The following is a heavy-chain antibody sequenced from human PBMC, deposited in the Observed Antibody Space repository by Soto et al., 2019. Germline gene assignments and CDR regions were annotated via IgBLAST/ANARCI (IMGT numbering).Heavy chain of an antibody. Sequence: GGSLRLSCAASGFTFSSYAMSWVRQAPGKGLEGVSAISGSGGSTYYADSVKGRFTISRDNSKNTLYLQMNSLRAEDTAVYYCAKDRGKDIVVVATRGTFDYWGQGTLVTVSS. CDR3: AKDRGKDIVVVATRGTFDY. D-gene: IGHD2-15*01. V-gene: IGHV3-23*01. J-gene: IGHJ4*02. CDR2: ISGSGGST. CDR1: GFTFSSYA.